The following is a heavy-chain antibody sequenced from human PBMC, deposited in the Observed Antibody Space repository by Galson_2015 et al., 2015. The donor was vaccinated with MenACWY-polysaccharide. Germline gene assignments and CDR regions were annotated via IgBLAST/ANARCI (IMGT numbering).Heavy chain of an antibody. V-gene: IGHV4-61*02. CDR1: GGSISSGSYY. J-gene: IGHJ4*02. D-gene: IGHD3-9*01. Sequence: CTVSGGSISSGSYYWSWIRQSAGKGLEWIGRMSFSGSSNYKPSLKSRVTISIDTSKNQFSLSLSSVTAADTAVYYCARGNYDILTGNYAFDYWGQGTLVTVSS. CDR3: ARGNYDILTGNYAFDY. CDR2: MSFSGSS.